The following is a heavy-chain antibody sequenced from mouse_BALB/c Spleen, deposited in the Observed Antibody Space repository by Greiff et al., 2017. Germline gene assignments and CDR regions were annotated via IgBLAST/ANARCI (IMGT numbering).Heavy chain of an antibody. CDR2: ISSGGSYT. V-gene: IGHV5-6-4*01. CDR3: TRDRITTFKAWFAY. J-gene: IGHJ3*01. Sequence: EVQRVESGGGLVKPGGSLKLSCAASGFTFSSYTISWVRQTPEKRLEWVATISSGGSYTYYPDSVKGRFTISRDNAKNTLYLQMSSLKSEDTAMYYCTRDRITTFKAWFAYWGQGTLVTVSA. D-gene: IGHD1-1*01. CDR1: GFTFSSYT.